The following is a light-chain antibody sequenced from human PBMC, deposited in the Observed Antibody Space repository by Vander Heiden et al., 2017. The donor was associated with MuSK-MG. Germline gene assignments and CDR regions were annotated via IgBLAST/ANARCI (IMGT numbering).Light chain of an antibody. CDR1: QSVLYSSNNKNY. V-gene: IGKV4-1*01. Sequence: DIVMTQSPDSLAVSLGERATINCKSSQSVLYSSNNKNYLAWYQQKPGQPPKLLIYWASTRESGVPDRFSGSGYGTDFTLTISSRQVEDVAVYYCQQNESTPPSTFGPGTKVEIK. CDR2: WAS. CDR3: QQNESTPPST. J-gene: IGKJ1*01.